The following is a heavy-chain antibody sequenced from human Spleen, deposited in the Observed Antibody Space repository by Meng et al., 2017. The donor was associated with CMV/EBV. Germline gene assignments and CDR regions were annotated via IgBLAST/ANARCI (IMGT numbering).Heavy chain of an antibody. D-gene: IGHD4-11*01. CDR3: AREGGLGTTRIFDP. CDR1: GGTLSSFA. Sequence: KASGGTLSSFAISWVRQVAGQGLEWMGGILPIFGTANYAQRLQGRVTITTDESTNTAYMELRRLRYEDTAMYYCAREGGLGTTRIFDPWGQGTLVTVSS. V-gene: IGHV1-69*05. CDR2: ILPIFGTA. J-gene: IGHJ5*02.